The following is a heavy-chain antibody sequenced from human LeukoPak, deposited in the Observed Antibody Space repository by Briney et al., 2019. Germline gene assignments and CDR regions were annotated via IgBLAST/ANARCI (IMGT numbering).Heavy chain of an antibody. CDR2: ISDRGYT. Sequence: PSETLSLTCAVYGVSFSGYHWNWIRQSPEKGLEWIGEISDRGYTNYNPSLKSRVTISVDTSKKQFSLKLSSVTAADTAVYYCARDPTTEVDVPYYFDFWGQGTLVAVSS. V-gene: IGHV4-34*01. CDR1: GVSFSGYH. CDR3: ARDPTTEVDVPYYFDF. D-gene: IGHD1-14*01. J-gene: IGHJ4*02.